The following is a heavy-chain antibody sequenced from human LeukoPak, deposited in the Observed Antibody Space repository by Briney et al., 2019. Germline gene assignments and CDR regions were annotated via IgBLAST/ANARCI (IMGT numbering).Heavy chain of an antibody. V-gene: IGHV3-33*01. Sequence: GGSLRLSCVASGFTFSNYGIHWFRQAPGKGLEWVAVMWSDGSSKYYADSVKGRFTISRDNSKNTLFLQMNSLRAEDTAVYSCARDNDVSGHYSIPDFWGQGTLVTVSS. J-gene: IGHJ4*02. CDR2: MWSDGSSK. CDR3: ARDNDVSGHYSIPDF. CDR1: GFTFSNYG. D-gene: IGHD3-22*01.